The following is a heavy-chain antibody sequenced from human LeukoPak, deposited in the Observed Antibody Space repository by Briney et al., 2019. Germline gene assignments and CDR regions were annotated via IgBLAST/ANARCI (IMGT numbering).Heavy chain of an antibody. CDR1: GFTVSSNY. CDR3: ARGIKPGLGEAPAY. V-gene: IGHV3-53*01. J-gene: IGHJ4*02. D-gene: IGHD3-10*01. Sequence: GGSLRLSCAASGFTVSSNYMSWVRQAPGKGLEWVSVIYSGGSTYYADSVKGRFTISRDNSKNTLYLQMNSLRAEDTAVYYCARGIKPGLGEAPAYWGQGTLVTVSS. CDR2: IYSGGST.